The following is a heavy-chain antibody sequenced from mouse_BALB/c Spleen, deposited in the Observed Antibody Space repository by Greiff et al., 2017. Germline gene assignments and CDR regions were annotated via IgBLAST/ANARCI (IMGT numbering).Heavy chain of an antibody. CDR1: GYTFTSYY. CDR3: TRDYYGSSYEFAY. D-gene: IGHD1-1*01. V-gene: IGHV1S81*02. CDR2: INPSNGGT. Sequence: VQLQQPGAELVKPGASVKLSCKASGYTFTSYYMYWVKQRPGQGLEWIGGINPSNGGTNFNEKFKSKATLTVDKSSSTAYMQLSSLTSEDSAVYYCTRDYYGSSYEFAYWGQGTLVTVSA. J-gene: IGHJ3*01.